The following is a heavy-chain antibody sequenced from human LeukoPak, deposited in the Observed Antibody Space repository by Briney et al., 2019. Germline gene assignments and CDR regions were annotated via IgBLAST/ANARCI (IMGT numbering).Heavy chain of an antibody. CDR1: GFTFSSYS. Sequence: PGGSLRLSCAASGFTFSSYSMNWVRQAPGKGLEWVSYISSSSSTIYYADSVKGRFSISRDNAKNSLYMQMNSLRAEDTAVYYCAREGFLGSIILDWGQGTLVTVSS. CDR3: AREGFLGSIILD. V-gene: IGHV3-48*01. CDR2: ISSSSSTI. D-gene: IGHD2-15*01. J-gene: IGHJ4*02.